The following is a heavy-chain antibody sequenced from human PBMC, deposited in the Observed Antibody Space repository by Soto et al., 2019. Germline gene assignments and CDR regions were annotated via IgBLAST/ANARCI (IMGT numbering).Heavy chain of an antibody. Sequence: SETLSLTCTVSGGSISSGDYYWSWIRQPPGKGLEWIGYIYYSGSTYYNPSLKSRVTISVDTSKNQFSLKLSSVTAADTAVYYCARGTIAAAGILWFDPWGQGTLVT. J-gene: IGHJ5*02. D-gene: IGHD6-13*01. CDR2: IYYSGST. CDR1: GGSISSGDYY. V-gene: IGHV4-30-4*01. CDR3: ARGTIAAAGILWFDP.